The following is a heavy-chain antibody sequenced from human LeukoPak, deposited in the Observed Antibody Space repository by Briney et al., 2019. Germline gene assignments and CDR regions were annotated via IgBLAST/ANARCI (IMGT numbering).Heavy chain of an antibody. CDR3: VRGYSIND. Sequence: SETLSLTCTVSGGSISSGGYYWSWIRQPPGKGLEWIGSFYYSGSTYYNPSLKSRVAFSVDTSKNQFSLKLSSVSASDTAVYYCVRGYSINDWGQGTLVTVSS. V-gene: IGHV4-39*01. CDR2: FYYSGST. J-gene: IGHJ4*02. D-gene: IGHD5-12*01. CDR1: GGSISSGGYY.